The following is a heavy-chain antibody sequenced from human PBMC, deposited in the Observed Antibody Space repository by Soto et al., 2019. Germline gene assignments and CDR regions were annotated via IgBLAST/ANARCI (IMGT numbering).Heavy chain of an antibody. D-gene: IGHD3-22*01. CDR1: GFTFSSYA. Sequence: GGSLRLSCSASGFTFSSYAMHWVRQAPGKGLEYASSISTNGGSTHYADSVKGRFTISRDNSKNTQYLQMSSLRADDTAVYYCVKGEYYYDSSGYYPFDYWGQGT. J-gene: IGHJ4*02. V-gene: IGHV3-64D*06. CDR3: VKGEYYYDSSGYYPFDY. CDR2: ISTNGGST.